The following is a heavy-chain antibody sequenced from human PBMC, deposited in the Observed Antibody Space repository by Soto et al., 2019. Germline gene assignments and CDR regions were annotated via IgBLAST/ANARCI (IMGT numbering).Heavy chain of an antibody. CDR3: ARGTHCSGLGCYGGYYYYYDMDV. Sequence: QVLLVQSGAEVRKPGSSVKVSCKASGGTLTNYAVSWVRQAPGRGLEWMGGILPSLGTPNYAQRFQDRVTITADKSKSTDYMELSSLRSEDTAVYFCARGTHCSGLGCYGGYYYYYDMDVWGQGTTVTVSS. CDR1: GGTLTNYA. V-gene: IGHV1-69*06. J-gene: IGHJ6*02. D-gene: IGHD2-15*01. CDR2: ILPSLGTP.